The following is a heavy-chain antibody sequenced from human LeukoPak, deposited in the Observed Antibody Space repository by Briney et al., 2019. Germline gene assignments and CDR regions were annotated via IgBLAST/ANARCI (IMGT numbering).Heavy chain of an antibody. CDR1: GYTLTELS. CDR2: FDPEDGET. J-gene: IGHJ4*02. Sequence: GASVKVSCKVSGYTLTELSMHRVREAPGKGLEWMGGFDPEDGETIYAQKFQGRVTMTEDTSTDTAYMELSSLRSEDTAVYYCATLVSRGSWYFDYWGQGTLVTVSS. CDR3: ATLVSRGSWYFDY. D-gene: IGHD2-15*01. V-gene: IGHV1-24*01.